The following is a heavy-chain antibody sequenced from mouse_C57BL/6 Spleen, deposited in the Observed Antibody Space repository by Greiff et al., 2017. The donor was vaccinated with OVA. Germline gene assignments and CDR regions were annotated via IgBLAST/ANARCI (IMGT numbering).Heavy chain of an antibody. CDR2: IYPGDGDT. V-gene: IGHV1-80*01. CDR3: APQLRLSWFAY. D-gene: IGHD3-2*02. J-gene: IGHJ3*01. Sequence: VQLQQSGAELVKPGASVKISCKASGYAFSSYWMHWVKQRPGKGLEWIGQIYPGDGDTNYNGKFKGKATLTADKSSSTAYMQLSSLTSEDSAVYFCAPQLRLSWFAYWGQGTLVTVSA. CDR1: GYAFSSYW.